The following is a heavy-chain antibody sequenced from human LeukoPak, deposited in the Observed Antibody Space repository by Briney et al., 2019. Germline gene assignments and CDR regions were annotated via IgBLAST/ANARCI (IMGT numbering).Heavy chain of an antibody. CDR2: INHSGST. D-gene: IGHD3-9*01. J-gene: IGHJ4*02. CDR1: GGSSSGYY. Sequence: SETLSLTCAVYGGSSSGYYWSWIRQPPGKGLEWIGEINHSGSTNYNPSLKSRVTISVDTSKNQFSLKLSSVTAADTAVYYCARVGATGQDYWGQGTLVTVSS. V-gene: IGHV4-34*01. CDR3: ARVGATGQDY.